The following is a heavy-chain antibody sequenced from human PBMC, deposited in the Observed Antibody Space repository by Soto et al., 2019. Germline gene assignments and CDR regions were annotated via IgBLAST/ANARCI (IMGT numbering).Heavy chain of an antibody. CDR3: ARGLGLWFGEYMFDY. CDR1: GFTFVKFG. V-gene: IGHV3-33*08. D-gene: IGHD3-10*01. Sequence: CAASGFTFVKFGMHWVRQAPGKGLEWVAVIWYDGSNKYYADSVKGRFTISRDNSKNTLYLQMNSLRAEDTAVYYCARGLGLWFGEYMFDYWGQGTLVTVSS. J-gene: IGHJ4*02. CDR2: IWYDGSNK.